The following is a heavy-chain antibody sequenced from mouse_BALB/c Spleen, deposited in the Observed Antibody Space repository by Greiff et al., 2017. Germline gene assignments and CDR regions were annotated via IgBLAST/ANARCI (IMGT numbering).Heavy chain of an antibody. CDR3: ASYGNYDGWFAY. V-gene: IGHV2-4-1*01. CDR1: GFSLTSYC. CDR2: IWSGGST. Sequence: VQLQESGPGLVQPSQSLSITCTVSGFSLTSYCVHWVRQSPGKGLEWLGVIWSGGSTDYNSALKSRLSISKDNSKSQVFLKMNSLQTDDTARYYCASYGNYDGWFAYWGQGTLVTVSA. J-gene: IGHJ3*01. D-gene: IGHD2-1*01.